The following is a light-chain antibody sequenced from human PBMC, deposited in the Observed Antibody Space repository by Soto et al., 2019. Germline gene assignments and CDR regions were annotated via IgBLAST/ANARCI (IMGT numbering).Light chain of an antibody. J-gene: IGKJ1*01. CDR1: QNINTY. V-gene: IGKV3-15*01. CDR3: QQYTNWPSWT. Sequence: EKVMTQSPGTLSMSPGERATLSCRASQNINTYLAWYQQKPGQAPRLLIYGASTRATGIPARFSGSGSGTEFTLTISSLQSEDFAVYYCQQYTNWPSWTFGQGTKVEIK. CDR2: GAS.